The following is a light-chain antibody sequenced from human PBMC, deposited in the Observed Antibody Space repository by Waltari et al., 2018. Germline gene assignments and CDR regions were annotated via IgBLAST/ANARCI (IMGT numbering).Light chain of an antibody. CDR2: SNN. V-gene: IGLV1-44*01. Sequence: QSVLTQPPSASGTPGQRVTISCSGSSSNLGSNTVNWYQQLPVTATKLLIYSNNQRPSGVPDRFSGAKSGTSASLAISGLQSEDEADYYCAAWDDSSWVFGGGTKLTVL. J-gene: IGLJ3*02. CDR1: SSNLGSNT. CDR3: AAWDDSSWV.